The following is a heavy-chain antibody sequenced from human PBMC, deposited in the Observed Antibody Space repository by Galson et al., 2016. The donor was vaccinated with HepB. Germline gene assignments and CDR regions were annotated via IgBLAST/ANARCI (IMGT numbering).Heavy chain of an antibody. Sequence: SLRLSCAASGFTFSSYWMHWVRQVPGKGLVWVSRIDTDGSSTTYADSVKGRFTISRDNAKNTVYLEMSSLRAEDTAVYFFARALIDFRGEDYWGQGTLVTVSS. J-gene: IGHJ4*02. D-gene: IGHD3-16*01. V-gene: IGHV3-74*01. CDR2: IDTDGSST. CDR3: ARALIDFRGEDY. CDR1: GFTFSSYW.